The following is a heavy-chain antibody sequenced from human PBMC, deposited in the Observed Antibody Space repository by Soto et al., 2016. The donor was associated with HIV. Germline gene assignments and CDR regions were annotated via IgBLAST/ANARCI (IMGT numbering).Heavy chain of an antibody. J-gene: IGHJ4*02. CDR1: GFTFDDYT. Sequence: EVQLVESGGVVVQPGGSLRLSCAASGFTFDDYTMHWVRQAPGKGLEWVSLISWDGGSTYYADSVKGRFTISRDNSKNSLYLQMNSLRTEDTALYYCAKDGGGRYYYDSNGYYDYWGQGTLVTVSS. CDR3: AKDGGGRYYYDSNGYYDY. CDR2: ISWDGGST. V-gene: IGHV3-43*01. D-gene: IGHD3-22*01.